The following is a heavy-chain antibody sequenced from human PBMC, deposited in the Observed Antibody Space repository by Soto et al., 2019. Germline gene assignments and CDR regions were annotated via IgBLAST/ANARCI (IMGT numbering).Heavy chain of an antibody. CDR3: ARDRYSSTWNNWFDP. Sequence: QSQTLSLTCAISGDSVSSNSAAWNWIRQSPSRGLEWLGRTYYRSKWNNDYAVSVKSRITIKPDTSKNQFSLQLNSVTPEDTAVYYCARDRYSSTWNNWFDPWGQGTLVTVSS. CDR1: GDSVSSNSAA. CDR2: TYYRSKWNN. D-gene: IGHD6-13*01. J-gene: IGHJ5*02. V-gene: IGHV6-1*01.